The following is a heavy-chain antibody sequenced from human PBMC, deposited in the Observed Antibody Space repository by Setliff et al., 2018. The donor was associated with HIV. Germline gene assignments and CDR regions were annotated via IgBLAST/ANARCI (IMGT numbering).Heavy chain of an antibody. Sequence: ASVKVSCKISGYTFTDFWIHWVRQAPGQGLESMGWIDPDKGDTGYAHNFQGRVTMTGDTSISTVFMELSSLRFDDTAVYYCAREKRSSTWLYSSGGTVDYWGLGTLVTVSS. D-gene: IGHD6-25*01. CDR1: GYTFTDFW. J-gene: IGHJ4*02. CDR3: AREKRSSTWLYSSGGTVDY. V-gene: IGHV1-2*02. CDR2: IDPDKGDT.